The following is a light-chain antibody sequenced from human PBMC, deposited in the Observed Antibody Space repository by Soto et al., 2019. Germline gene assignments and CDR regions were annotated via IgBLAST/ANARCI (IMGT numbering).Light chain of an antibody. CDR2: DVS. V-gene: IGLV2-23*02. J-gene: IGLJ1*01. CDR1: SSDVGNYNL. CDR3: CSYAGDPYV. Sequence: QSALTQPASVSGSPGQSITISCTGTSSDVGNYNLVSWYQQHPGKAPKLMIYDVSKRPSGVSNRFSGSKSGNTASLTISRLQADDEADYYCCSYAGDPYVFGTGTKVTVL.